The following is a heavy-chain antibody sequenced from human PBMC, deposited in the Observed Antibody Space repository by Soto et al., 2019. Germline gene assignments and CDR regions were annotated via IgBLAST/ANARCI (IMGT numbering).Heavy chain of an antibody. V-gene: IGHV4-59*01. J-gene: IGHJ6*02. D-gene: IGHD3-3*01. CDR3: ARDTPDFWSGYWRTYGMDV. CDR2: IYYSGST. Sequence: KTSETLSLTCTVSGGSISSYYWSWIRQPPGKGLGWIGYIYYSGSTNYNPSLKSRVTISVDTSKNQFSLKLSSVTAADTAVYYCARDTPDFWSGYWRTYGMDVWGQGTTVTVSS. CDR1: GGSISSYY.